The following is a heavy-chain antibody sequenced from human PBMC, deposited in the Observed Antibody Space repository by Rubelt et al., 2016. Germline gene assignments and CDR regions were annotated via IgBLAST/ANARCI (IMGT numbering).Heavy chain of an antibody. CDR3: ARDLPPFRRYNWNFPLDY. CDR1: GYTFTSYG. Sequence: QVQLVQSGAEVKKPGASVKVSCKASGYTFTSYGISWVRQAPGQGLEWRGWISAYNGNTNYAQKLQGRATRTTYTSTSTASMELRSRRSDDTAVYYCARDLPPFRRYNWNFPLDYWGQGTLVTVSS. D-gene: IGHD1-7*01. CDR2: ISAYNGNT. J-gene: IGHJ4*02. V-gene: IGHV1-18*01.